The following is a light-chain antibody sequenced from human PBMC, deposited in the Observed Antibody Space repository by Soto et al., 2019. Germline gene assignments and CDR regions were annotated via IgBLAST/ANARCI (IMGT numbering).Light chain of an antibody. V-gene: IGKV1-39*01. CDR1: PNINNY. CDR2: AAA. CDR3: QQSYWTPLT. Sequence: IQMTQSPSSLSASVGDRVTITCRASPNINNYLNWYQQRPGKAPNLLIYAAASLQSGVQSRFSGSGSGTDFTLTISSLHSEDFATYYCQQSYWTPLTFGGGTKVEIK. J-gene: IGKJ4*01.